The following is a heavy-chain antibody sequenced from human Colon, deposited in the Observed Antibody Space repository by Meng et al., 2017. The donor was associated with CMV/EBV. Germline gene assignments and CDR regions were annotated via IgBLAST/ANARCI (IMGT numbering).Heavy chain of an antibody. J-gene: IGHJ6*02. CDR2: ISSSGSTI. D-gene: IGHD3-3*01. V-gene: IGHV3-48*03. CDR1: GFSFSSYE. CDR3: ATVVRFPVGGHYYYHGMDV. Sequence: GSLRLSCTASGFSFSSYEMNWVRQAPGKGLEWVSYISSSGSTIHYADSVKGRFTVSRDNVQNSLYLHMNSLRAEDTAVYYCATVVRFPVGGHYYYHGMDVWGQGTTVTVSS.